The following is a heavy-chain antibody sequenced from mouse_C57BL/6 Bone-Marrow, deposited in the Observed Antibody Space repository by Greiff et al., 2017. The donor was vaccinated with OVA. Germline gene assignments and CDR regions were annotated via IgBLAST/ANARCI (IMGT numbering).Heavy chain of an antibody. V-gene: IGHV1-22*01. CDR3: AKSGDGYYRRFAY. CDR2: INPNNGGT. CDR1: GYTFTDYN. Sequence: VQLQQSGPELVKPGASVKMSCKASGYTFTDYNMHWVKQSHGKSLEWIGYINPNNGGTSYNQKFKGKATLTVNKSSSTAYMELRSLTSEDSAVYYCAKSGDGYYRRFAYWGQGTLVTVSA. D-gene: IGHD2-3*01. J-gene: IGHJ3*01.